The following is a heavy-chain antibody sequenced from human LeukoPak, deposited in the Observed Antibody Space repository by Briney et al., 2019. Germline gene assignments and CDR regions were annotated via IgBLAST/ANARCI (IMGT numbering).Heavy chain of an antibody. CDR3: AKDRNDYSNYIDY. CDR1: GFTFSSYA. V-gene: IGHV3-23*01. CDR2: ISGSGGST. D-gene: IGHD4-11*01. J-gene: IGHJ4*02. Sequence: PGGSLRLSCAASGFTFSSYAMIWVRQAPGKGLEWVSAISGSGGSTYYADSVKGRFTISRDNSKNTLYLQMNSLRAEDTAIYYCAKDRNDYSNYIDYWGQGTLVTVSS.